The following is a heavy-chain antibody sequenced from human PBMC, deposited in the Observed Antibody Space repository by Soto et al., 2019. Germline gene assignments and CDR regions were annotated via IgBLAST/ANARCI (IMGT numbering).Heavy chain of an antibody. J-gene: IGHJ6*02. D-gene: IGHD6-6*01. CDR2: VYSTGTT. CDR3: ARVSKLVAPQDGKSAYFSAMDV. CDR1: GDSVSSSDFY. Sequence: MLSETLSLTCAVSGDSVSSSDFYWTWIRQPPGKPLEWIGYVYSTGTTNYSPSLKSRVDMSGDTSENQFSLKVRSVTAADAAVYFWARVSKLVAPQDGKSAYFSAMDVWGPGTTVTVSS. V-gene: IGHV4-61*08.